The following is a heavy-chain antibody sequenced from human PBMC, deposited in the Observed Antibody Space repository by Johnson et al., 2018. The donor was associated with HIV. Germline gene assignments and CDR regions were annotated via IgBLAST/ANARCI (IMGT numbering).Heavy chain of an antibody. CDR3: ARVTGPFDI. V-gene: IGHV3-11*04. Sequence: QVQLVESGGGLAKPAWSPRLSCAASQFTFSSYYMNCVRQAPGNGLEWVSYISSSGSIIYYADSVKGRFTISRDNAKNSLYLQMNSLRAEDTAVYYCARVTGPFDIWGQVTMVTVSS. J-gene: IGHJ3*02. CDR1: QFTFSSYY. D-gene: IGHD4-11*01. CDR2: ISSSGSII.